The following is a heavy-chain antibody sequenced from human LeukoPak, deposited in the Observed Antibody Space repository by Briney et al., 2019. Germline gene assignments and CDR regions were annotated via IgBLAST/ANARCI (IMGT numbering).Heavy chain of an antibody. J-gene: IGHJ3*02. CDR2: FDPEDGET. V-gene: IGHV1-24*01. Sequence: ASVKVSCKVSGYTLTELSMHWVRQAPGKGLEWMGGFDPEDGETIYAQKFQGRVTMTEDTSTDTAYMELSSLRSEDAAVYYCATPYSYGAGAFDIWGQGTMVTVSS. CDR3: ATPYSYGAGAFDI. CDR1: GYTLTELS. D-gene: IGHD5-18*01.